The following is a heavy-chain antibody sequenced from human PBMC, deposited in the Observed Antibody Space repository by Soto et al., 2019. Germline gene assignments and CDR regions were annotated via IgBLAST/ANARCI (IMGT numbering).Heavy chain of an antibody. CDR2: IYAGTIT. Sequence: GGSLRLSCAVSGITVSSYYMSWVRQAAGKGLEWVSVIYAGTITYYADSVKGRFTIYRDNSKNTLNLEMNSLRVEDTAVYYCARIPYDNSGTIFDYWGQGPLVTVSS. V-gene: IGHV3-53*01. CDR3: ARIPYDNSGTIFDY. J-gene: IGHJ4*02. D-gene: IGHD3-22*01. CDR1: GITVSSYY.